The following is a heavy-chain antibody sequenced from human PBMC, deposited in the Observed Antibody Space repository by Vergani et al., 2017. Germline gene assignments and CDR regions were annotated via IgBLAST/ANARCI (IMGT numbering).Heavy chain of an antibody. J-gene: IGHJ4*02. D-gene: IGHD3-16*01. CDR3: AKLRHGSLAHGYFDY. V-gene: IGHV3-9*01. CDR2: ISWNSGSI. CDR1: GFTFDDYA. Sequence: EVQLVESGGGLVQPGRSLRLSCAASGFTFDDYAMHWVRQAPGKGLEWVSGISWNSGSIGYADSVKGRFTISRDNAKNSLYLQMNSLRAEDTALYYCAKLRHGSLAHGYFDYWGQGTLVTVSS.